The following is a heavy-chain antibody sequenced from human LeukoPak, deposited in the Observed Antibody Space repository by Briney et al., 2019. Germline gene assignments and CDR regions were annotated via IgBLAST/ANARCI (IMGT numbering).Heavy chain of an antibody. CDR2: FYTGAGTS. D-gene: IGHD2-2*01. V-gene: IGHV1-46*01. CDR3: AREGPATYHFDA. J-gene: IGHJ4*02. Sequence: ASVKVSCKASGYTFTSYFVHWVRLVPGQGLEWMGIFYTGAGTSSYTSSFQGRVTMTRDTSTSTVYMELSSLTSEDTAVYYCAREGPATYHFDAWDQGTPVTVSA. CDR1: GYTFTSYF.